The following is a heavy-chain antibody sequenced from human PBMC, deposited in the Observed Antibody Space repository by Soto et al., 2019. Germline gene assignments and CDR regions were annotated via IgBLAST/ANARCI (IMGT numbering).Heavy chain of an antibody. CDR1: GFTFDDYA. Sequence: DVQLVESGGGLVQPGRSLRLSCAASGFTFDDYAMHWVRQAPRKGLEWVSGISWNSATIGYADSVKGRFTISRDNAKKSLYLQMNSLRAEDTALYYCAKGKEGSGYLDAYDIWGQGTMVTVSS. D-gene: IGHD3-3*01. CDR2: ISWNSATI. V-gene: IGHV3-9*01. CDR3: AKGKEGSGYLDAYDI. J-gene: IGHJ3*02.